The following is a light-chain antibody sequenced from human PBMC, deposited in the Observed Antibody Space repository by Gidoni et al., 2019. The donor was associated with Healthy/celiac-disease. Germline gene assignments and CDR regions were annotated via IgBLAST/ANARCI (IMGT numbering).Light chain of an antibody. CDR2: AAS. J-gene: IGKJ1*01. CDR1: QSISSY. Sequence: DIQMTQSPSSLSASVGDRVTITCRASQSISSYLNWYQQKPGKAPKLLIYAASSLQSGVPSRFSGSGSGTDFTLTISSLQPEDFATYYCQQSYSTPHTFXQXTKVEIK. V-gene: IGKV1-39*01. CDR3: QQSYSTPHT.